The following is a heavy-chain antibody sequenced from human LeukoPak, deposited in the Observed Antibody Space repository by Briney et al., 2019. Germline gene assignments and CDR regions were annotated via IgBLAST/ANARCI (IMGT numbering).Heavy chain of an antibody. Sequence: GGSLRLSCAASGITFSTYWMGWVRQAPGKGLEWVANINQDGSEEYYVDSVKGRFTISRENAKNSLYLQMNSLRAGDTAVYYCATNRGGLRFLEWLDYFDYWGQGTLVTVSS. CDR2: INQDGSEE. J-gene: IGHJ4*02. D-gene: IGHD3-3*01. CDR1: GITFSTYW. CDR3: ATNRGGLRFLEWLDYFDY. V-gene: IGHV3-7*01.